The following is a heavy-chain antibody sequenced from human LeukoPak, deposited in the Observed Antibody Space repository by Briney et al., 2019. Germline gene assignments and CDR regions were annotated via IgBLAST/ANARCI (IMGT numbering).Heavy chain of an antibody. CDR1: GYTFTSYD. D-gene: IGHD1-7*01. CDR2: MNPNSGNT. J-gene: IGHJ6*02. Sequence: ASVKVSCKASGYTFTSYDINWVRLATGQGLEWMGWMNPNSGNTGYAQKFQGRVTMTRNTSISTAYMELSSLRSEDTAVYYCAREYNWNYVAYYYYGMDVWGQGTTVTVSS. CDR3: AREYNWNYVAYYYYGMDV. V-gene: IGHV1-8*01.